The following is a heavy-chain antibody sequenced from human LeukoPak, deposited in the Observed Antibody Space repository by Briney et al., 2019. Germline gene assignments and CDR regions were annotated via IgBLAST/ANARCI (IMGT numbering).Heavy chain of an antibody. CDR1: GGTFSSYA. Sequence: SVKVSCKASGGTFSSYAISWVRQAPGQGLEWMGGIIPIFGTANYAQKFQGRVTITTDESTSTAYMELSSLRSEDTAVYYCAGGYSSGGEFDYWGQGTLVTVSS. CDR2: IIPIFGTA. CDR3: AGGYSSGGEFDY. D-gene: IGHD6-19*01. V-gene: IGHV1-69*05. J-gene: IGHJ4*02.